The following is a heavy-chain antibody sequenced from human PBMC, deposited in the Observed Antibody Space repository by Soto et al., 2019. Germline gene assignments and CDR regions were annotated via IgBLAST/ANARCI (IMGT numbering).Heavy chain of an antibody. V-gene: IGHV4-4*02. D-gene: IGHD3-22*01. CDR1: GDSISSSNW. J-gene: IGHJ5*02. CDR3: ARSYYDSSGLRFDP. CDR2: IYHSGST. Sequence: PSETLSLTCAVSGDSISSSNWWSWVRQPPGKGLEWIGEIYHSGSTNYNPSLKSRVTLSVDKSKNQFSLKLSSVTAADTAVYYCARSYYDSSGLRFDPWGQGTLVTVSS.